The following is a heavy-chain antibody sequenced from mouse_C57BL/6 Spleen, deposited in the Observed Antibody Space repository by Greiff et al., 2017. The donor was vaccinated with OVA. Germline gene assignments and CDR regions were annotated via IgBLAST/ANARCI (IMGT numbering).Heavy chain of an antibody. J-gene: IGHJ2*01. Sequence: VQLQQSGPELVKPGASVKISCKASGYAFSSSWMNWVKQRPGKGLEWIGRFYPGDGDTNYNGKFKGKATLTADKSYSTAYMQLSSLTSKDSAVYFCARQDGSSYLDYWGQGTTLTVSS. D-gene: IGHD1-1*01. V-gene: IGHV1-82*01. CDR3: ARQDGSSYLDY. CDR2: FYPGDGDT. CDR1: GYAFSSSW.